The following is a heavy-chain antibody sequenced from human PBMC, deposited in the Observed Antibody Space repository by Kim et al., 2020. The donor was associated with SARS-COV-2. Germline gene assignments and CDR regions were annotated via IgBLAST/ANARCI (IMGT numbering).Heavy chain of an antibody. V-gene: IGHV3-23*01. CDR2: ISYNGGRT. CDR1: GFTFSNYA. D-gene: IGHD1-1*01. Sequence: GGSLRLSCAASGFTFSNYAMSWVRQAPGKGLEWVSVISYNGGRTYYADSVKGRFTISRDNSKNTLYLQMNSLRAEDTAVYFCAVNWNFDYWGQGTLVTVSS. J-gene: IGHJ4*02. CDR3: AVNWNFDY.